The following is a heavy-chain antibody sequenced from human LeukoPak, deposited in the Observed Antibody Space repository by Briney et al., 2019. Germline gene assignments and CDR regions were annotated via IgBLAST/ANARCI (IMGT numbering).Heavy chain of an antibody. CDR3: ARDSSPSALPYMDV. CDR1: GGSMKNSY. D-gene: IGHD2-2*01. J-gene: IGHJ6*03. CDR2: IDDSGNT. Sequence: SETLSLTCFVSGGSMKNSYWTWIRQAPGKGLVWIGNIDDSGNTNYSPSLKSRVTISRDTSKNRFSLRVTSVTAADTALFFCARDSSPSALPYMDVWGKGTTVTVSS. V-gene: IGHV4-59*01.